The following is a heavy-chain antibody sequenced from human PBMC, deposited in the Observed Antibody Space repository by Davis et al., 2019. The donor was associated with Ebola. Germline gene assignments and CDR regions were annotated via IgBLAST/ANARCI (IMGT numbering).Heavy chain of an antibody. D-gene: IGHD3-10*01. Sequence: ASVKVSCKASGYTFNSYFIHWVRQAPGQGLEWMGIINPSGGSTTYAQKFQGRVTMTRDTSTRTVYMELTSLRSDDTAVYYCARAPTWSEINYYCFDDWGQGTLVTVSS. CDR1: GYTFNSYF. J-gene: IGHJ4*02. CDR2: INPSGGST. V-gene: IGHV1-46*02. CDR3: ARAPTWSEINYYCFDD.